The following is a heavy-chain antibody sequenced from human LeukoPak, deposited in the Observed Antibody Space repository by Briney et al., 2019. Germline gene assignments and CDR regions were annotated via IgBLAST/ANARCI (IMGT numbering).Heavy chain of an antibody. CDR1: GGTFSNYA. CDR2: ITSISATP. V-gene: IGHV1-69*13. CDR3: ARWAGYCRITNCYSAFDY. D-gene: IGHD2-2*02. Sequence: SVKVSCKASGGTFSNYAISWVRQAPGQGLEWMGGITSISATPSYAQKFQGRVTITADESTSTAYMELSGLRSEDTAVYYCARWAGYCRITNCYSAFDYWGQGTLVTVSS. J-gene: IGHJ4*02.